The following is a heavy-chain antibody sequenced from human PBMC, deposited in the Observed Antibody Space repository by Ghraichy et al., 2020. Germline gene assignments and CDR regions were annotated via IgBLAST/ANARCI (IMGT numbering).Heavy chain of an antibody. CDR1: GFTFSSYA. CDR3: ARTCGGDCYLIH. V-gene: IGHV3-30*04. Sequence: LSLPCAASGFTFSSYAMHWVRQAPGKGLEWVAVISYDGSNKYYADSVKGRFTISRDNSKNTLYLQMNSLRAEDTAVYYCARTCGGDCYLIHWGQGTLVTVSS. J-gene: IGHJ4*02. CDR2: ISYDGSNK. D-gene: IGHD2-21*02.